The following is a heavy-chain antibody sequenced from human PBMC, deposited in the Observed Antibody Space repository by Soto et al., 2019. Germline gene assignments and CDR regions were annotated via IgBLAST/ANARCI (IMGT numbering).Heavy chain of an antibody. Sequence: SVKVSCKTSGNTFGSYAISWVRQAPGQGLEWMGGIIPIFDTANYAQKFQGRVTITADESTSTAYMELSSLRSEDTAVYYCARHDCISSSCYYYYYYSMDVWG. D-gene: IGHD2-2*01. V-gene: IGHV1-69*13. CDR1: GNTFGSYA. CDR3: ARHDCISSSCYYYYYYSMDV. J-gene: IGHJ6*02. CDR2: IIPIFDTA.